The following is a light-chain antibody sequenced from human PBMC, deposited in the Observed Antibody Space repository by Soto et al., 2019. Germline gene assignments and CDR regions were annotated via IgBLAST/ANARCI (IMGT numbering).Light chain of an antibody. V-gene: IGKV3-15*01. CDR1: QSVSSD. CDR2: GAS. J-gene: IGKJ1*01. CDR3: QQYNNWPRT. Sequence: IVMTQSPAALSVSPGERATLSCRARQSVSSDLAWYHQKPGQAPRLLIYGASTRATGIPARFSGSGSGTESTLTINSLQSEDFAVYYCQQYNNWPRTFGQGTKVDI.